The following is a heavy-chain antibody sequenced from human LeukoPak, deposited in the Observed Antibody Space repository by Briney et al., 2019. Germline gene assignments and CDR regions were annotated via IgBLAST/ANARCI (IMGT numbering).Heavy chain of an antibody. D-gene: IGHD4-17*01. CDR3: ARLVGDYFYFDN. Sequence: GESLKISCQGSIPTFTNYWIGWVRPVPGEGLEWRGIIFPGDSDTRYNPSFQGQVTISAARSISTAYLQWSSLKASDTAIYYCARLVGDYFYFDNWGQGTLVSVSS. V-gene: IGHV5-51*01. J-gene: IGHJ4*02. CDR1: IPTFTNYW. CDR2: IFPGDSDT.